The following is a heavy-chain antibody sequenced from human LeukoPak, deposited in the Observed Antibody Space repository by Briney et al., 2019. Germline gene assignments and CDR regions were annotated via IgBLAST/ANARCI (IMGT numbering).Heavy chain of an antibody. Sequence: GGSLRLSCAASGFTFSNYWMSWVRQAPGKGLEWVADIKRDGNEKHYVDSVKGRFTISRDNAKNLLYLQMSGLRVKDTAVYYCALNMVGGQIFDFWGQGTLVTVSS. V-gene: IGHV3-7*01. CDR1: GFTFSNYW. CDR3: ALNMVGGQIFDF. CDR2: IKRDGNEK. J-gene: IGHJ4*02. D-gene: IGHD3-10*01.